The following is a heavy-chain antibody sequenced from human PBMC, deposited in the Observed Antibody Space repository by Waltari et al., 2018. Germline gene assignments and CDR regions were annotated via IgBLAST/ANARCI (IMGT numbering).Heavy chain of an antibody. CDR3: ARDWEMATITVGAFDI. J-gene: IGHJ3*02. CDR1: GGSISSGGYS. CDR2: IYHSGST. Sequence: QLQLQESGSGLVKPSQTLSLTCAVSGGSISSGGYSWSWIRQPPGKGLEWIGYIYHSGSTYYNPSLKSRVTISVDRSKNQFSLKLSSVTAADTAVYYCARDWEMATITVGAFDIWGQGTMVTVSS. V-gene: IGHV4-30-2*01. D-gene: IGHD5-12*01.